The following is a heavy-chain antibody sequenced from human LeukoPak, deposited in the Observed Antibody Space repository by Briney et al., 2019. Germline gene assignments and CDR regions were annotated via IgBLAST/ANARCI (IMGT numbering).Heavy chain of an antibody. CDR1: GSRFTNYW. D-gene: IGHD3-22*01. V-gene: IGHV5-51*01. CDR3: ARVSDSSGYFFDF. CDR2: IYLGDSDT. Sequence: HGESLKISCKGSGSRFTNYWISGLRQMPGKGLEWMGIIYLGDSDTRYSPSFQGQVTISADKSISTAYLQWSGLRASDTAVYYCARVSDSSGYFFDFWGQGTLVTVSS. J-gene: IGHJ4*02.